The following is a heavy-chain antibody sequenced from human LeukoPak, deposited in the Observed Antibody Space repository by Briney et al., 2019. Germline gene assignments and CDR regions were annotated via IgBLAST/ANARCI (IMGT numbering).Heavy chain of an antibody. CDR2: ISYDGSNK. CDR1: GFTFSSYG. Sequence: QPGRSLRLSCAASGFTFSSYGMHWVRQAPGKGLEWVAVISYDGSNKYYADSVKGRFTISRDNSKNTLYLKMNSLRAEDTAVYYCAITPRAFDIWGQGTMVTVSS. CDR3: AITPRAFDI. V-gene: IGHV3-30*03. D-gene: IGHD4-23*01. J-gene: IGHJ3*02.